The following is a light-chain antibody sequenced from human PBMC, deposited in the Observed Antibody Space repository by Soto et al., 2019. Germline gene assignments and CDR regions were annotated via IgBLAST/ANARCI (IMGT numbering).Light chain of an antibody. Sequence: QSVLTQPPSVSAAPGQTVTISCSGSGSNIGNNYVSWYQHLPGAAPKLLIFETNRRPAGIPDRFSGSKSGTSATLGITGLQTADEGDDYCASWDNSLSDGRVFGPGTKLTVL. CDR3: ASWDNSLSDGRV. CDR2: ETN. CDR1: GSNIGNNY. J-gene: IGLJ1*01. V-gene: IGLV1-51*02.